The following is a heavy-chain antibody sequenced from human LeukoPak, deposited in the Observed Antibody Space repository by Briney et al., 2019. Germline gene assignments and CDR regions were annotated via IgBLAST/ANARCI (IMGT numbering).Heavy chain of an antibody. V-gene: IGHV3-33*07. CDR2: TWYDGSKK. J-gene: IGHJ4*02. CDR1: GFTFSSYG. D-gene: IGHD3-10*01. CDR3: ARDVGNYDSGTSYFDY. Sequence: GESLRLSCATSGFTFSSYGMYWVRQAPGKGLEWVALTWYDGSKKYYADSVKGRFTISRDKSKNTLYLQMNSLTAEDTAVYYCARDVGNYDSGTSYFDYWGQGTLVTVSS.